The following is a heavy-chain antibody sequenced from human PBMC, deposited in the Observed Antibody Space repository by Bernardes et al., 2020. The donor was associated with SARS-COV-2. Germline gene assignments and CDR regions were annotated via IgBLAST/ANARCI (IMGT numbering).Heavy chain of an antibody. CDR1: GGSISSSNW. CDR3: ARAPNFGGSTPGNYYYYGMDV. V-gene: IGHV4-4*02. CDR2: IYHSGST. Sequence: SEPLSLTCAVSGGSISSSNWWSWVRQPPGKGLEWIGEIYHSGSTNYNPSLKSRVTISVDKSKNQFSLKLSSVTAADTAVYYCARAPNFGGSTPGNYYYYGMDVWGQGTTVTVSS. D-gene: IGHD2-21*01. J-gene: IGHJ6*02.